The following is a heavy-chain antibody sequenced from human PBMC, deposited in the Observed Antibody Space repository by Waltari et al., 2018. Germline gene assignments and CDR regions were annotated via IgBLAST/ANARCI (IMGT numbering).Heavy chain of an antibody. Sequence: QVQLQQSGPGLVKPSQTLSLTCAISGDTLSRNRGAWNWFRQSPSRGLEWLGRTFYRSKWYYDYAISVKSRIPINADTSKNQFFLHLNSVTPEDTAVYYCARGRDSAFDYWGQGTLVTVSS. CDR2: TFYRSKWYY. J-gene: IGHJ4*02. D-gene: IGHD3-10*01. CDR3: ARGRDSAFDY. CDR1: GDTLSRNRGA. V-gene: IGHV6-1*01.